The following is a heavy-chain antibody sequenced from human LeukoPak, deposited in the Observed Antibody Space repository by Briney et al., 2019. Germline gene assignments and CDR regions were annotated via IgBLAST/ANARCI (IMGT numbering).Heavy chain of an antibody. Sequence: GGSLRLSCVASGFPFSNYAMSWVRQAPGKGLEWVSYISSSSSTIYYADSVKGRFTISRDNAKNSLYLQMNSLRAEDTAVYYCARDLGDRQIAFDIWGQGTMVTVSS. CDR2: ISSSSSTI. V-gene: IGHV3-48*01. CDR3: ARDLGDRQIAFDI. J-gene: IGHJ3*02. D-gene: IGHD3-16*01. CDR1: GFPFSNYA.